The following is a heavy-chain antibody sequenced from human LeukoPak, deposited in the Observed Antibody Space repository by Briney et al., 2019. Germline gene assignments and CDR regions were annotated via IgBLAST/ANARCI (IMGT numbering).Heavy chain of an antibody. D-gene: IGHD1-26*01. CDR3: AREYSGSYEGQFDY. J-gene: IGHJ4*02. Sequence: ASVKVSCKASGYTFTTYAMNWVRQAPGQGLEWMGWINTNTGNPTYAQGFTGRFVFSLDTSVSTAYLQISSLKAEDTAVYYCAREYSGSYEGQFDYWGQGTLVTVSS. CDR1: GYTFTTYA. V-gene: IGHV7-4-1*02. CDR2: INTNTGNP.